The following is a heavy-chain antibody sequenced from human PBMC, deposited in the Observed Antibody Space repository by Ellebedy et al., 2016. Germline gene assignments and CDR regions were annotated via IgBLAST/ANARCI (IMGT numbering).Heavy chain of an antibody. CDR1: GFTFSSYG. D-gene: IGHD6-13*01. V-gene: IGHV3-30*18. CDR3: AKGIYSSSSSFEGY. Sequence: GGSLRLXXAASGFTFSSYGMHWVRQAPGKGLEWVAVISYDGSNKYYADSVKGRFTISRDNSKNTLYLQMNSLRAEDTAVYYCAKGIYSSSSSFEGYWGQGTLVTVSS. J-gene: IGHJ4*02. CDR2: ISYDGSNK.